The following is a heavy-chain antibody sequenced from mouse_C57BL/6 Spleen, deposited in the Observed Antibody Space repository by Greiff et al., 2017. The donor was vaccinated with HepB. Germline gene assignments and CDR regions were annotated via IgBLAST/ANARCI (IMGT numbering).Heavy chain of an antibody. J-gene: IGHJ2*01. CDR3: ARGGLRREFDY. D-gene: IGHD2-2*01. V-gene: IGHV1-26*01. CDR1: GYTFTDYY. CDR2: INPNNGGT. Sequence: VQLQQSGPELVKPGASVKISCKASGYTFTDYYMNWVKQSHGKSLEWIGDINPNNGGTSYNQKFKGKATLTVDKSSSTAYMELRSLTSEDSAVYYCARGGLRREFDYWGQGTTLTVSS.